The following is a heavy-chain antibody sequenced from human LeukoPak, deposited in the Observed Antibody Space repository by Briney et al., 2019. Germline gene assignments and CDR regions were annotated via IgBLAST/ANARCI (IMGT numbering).Heavy chain of an antibody. CDR1: GFTFSSYS. V-gene: IGHV3-48*01. CDR2: ISSSISTI. Sequence: GGSLRLSCAASGFTFSSYSMNWVRQAPGKGLEWVSYISSSISTIYYADSVKGRFTISRDNAKNSLYLQMNTLRAEDTAVYYCERGRGLISEDWGQRTLVTVSS. CDR3: ERGRGLISED. J-gene: IGHJ4*02.